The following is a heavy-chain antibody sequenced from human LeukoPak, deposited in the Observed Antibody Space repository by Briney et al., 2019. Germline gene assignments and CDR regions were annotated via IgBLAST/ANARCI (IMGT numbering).Heavy chain of an antibody. CDR2: SNTDGTI. V-gene: IGHV3-48*02. CDR3: VRDRDYAFDF. J-gene: IGHJ3*01. Sequence: GGSLRLSCAASGFTFSYYSMNWVRQAPGKGLEWISYSNTDGTISYADSVKGRSTISRDNAENSLYLQMNSLRDEDTAVYFCVRDRDYAFDFWGQGTMVTVSS. CDR1: GFTFSYYS.